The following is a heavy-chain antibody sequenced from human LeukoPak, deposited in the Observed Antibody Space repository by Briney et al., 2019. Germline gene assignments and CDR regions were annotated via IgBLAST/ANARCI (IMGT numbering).Heavy chain of an antibody. CDR3: ARETDSGSYYGY. J-gene: IGHJ4*02. Sequence: ASVKVSCKTSGYTFTSYGISWVRQAPGQGLEWMGWISAYNGNTNYAQKLQGRVTMTTDTSTSTAYMELRSLRSDDTAVYYCARETDSGSYYGYWGQGTLVTVSS. D-gene: IGHD1-26*01. CDR2: ISAYNGNT. V-gene: IGHV1-18*01. CDR1: GYTFTSYG.